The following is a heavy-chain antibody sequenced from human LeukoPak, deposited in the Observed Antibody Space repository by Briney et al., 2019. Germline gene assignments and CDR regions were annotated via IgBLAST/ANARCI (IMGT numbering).Heavy chain of an antibody. D-gene: IGHD5-24*01. CDR2: IYYSVST. J-gene: IGHJ4*02. CDR1: GGSINSAGYY. Sequence: PSETLSLTCTVSGGSINSAGYYWTWIRQHPGKGLEWIGYIYYSVSTYYNPSLKSRVTISVDTSKNQFSLKLSSVTAADTAVYYCARLERWLLRGAFDYWGQGTLVTVSS. CDR3: ARLERWLLRGAFDY. V-gene: IGHV4-31*03.